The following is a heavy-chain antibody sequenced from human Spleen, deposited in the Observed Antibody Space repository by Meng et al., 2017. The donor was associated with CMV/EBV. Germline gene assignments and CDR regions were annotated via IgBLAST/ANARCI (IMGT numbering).Heavy chain of an antibody. CDR2: IQNDGSNK. Sequence: GGSLRLSCAASGFTFSTYDMHWVRQAPGKGLEWVAFIQNDGSNKYFGDSVKGRFSISRDNSKNTMYLQMNSLKAEDTALYFCAREGGHRGTGPRPWTWGIVGVPAVRGPPAFDTWGQGALVTVSS. CDR3: AREGGHRGTGPRPWTWGIVGVPAVRGPPAFDT. V-gene: IGHV3-30*02. CDR1: GFTFSTYD. D-gene: IGHD2-2*01. J-gene: IGHJ5*02.